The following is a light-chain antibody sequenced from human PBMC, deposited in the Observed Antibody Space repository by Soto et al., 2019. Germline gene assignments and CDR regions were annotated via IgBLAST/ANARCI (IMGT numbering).Light chain of an antibody. V-gene: IGLV8-61*01. CDR2: STN. Sequence: QTVVTQEPSFSVSPGGTVTLTCGLSSGSVSASYYPSWYQQTPGQAPRTLIYSTNTRSPGVPDRFSGSILGNKAALTITGAQADDECDYYRVLHLGSGISMFGGGTKLTVL. CDR3: VLHLGSGISM. CDR1: SGSVSASYY. J-gene: IGLJ3*02.